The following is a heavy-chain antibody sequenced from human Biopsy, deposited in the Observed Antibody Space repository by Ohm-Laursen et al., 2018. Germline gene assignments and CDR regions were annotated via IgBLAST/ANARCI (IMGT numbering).Heavy chain of an antibody. Sequence: SLRLSCSASGFTFSSYGIHWVRQAPGKGLEWLAVTSFDGSNKFYAESVRGRFTISRDRSRDTLYLQMNRLTNEDTALYYCAKDGGQWLGGAFDIWGHGTMVIVAS. CDR1: GFTFSSYG. D-gene: IGHD6-19*01. CDR3: AKDGGQWLGGAFDI. V-gene: IGHV3-30*18. J-gene: IGHJ3*02. CDR2: TSFDGSNK.